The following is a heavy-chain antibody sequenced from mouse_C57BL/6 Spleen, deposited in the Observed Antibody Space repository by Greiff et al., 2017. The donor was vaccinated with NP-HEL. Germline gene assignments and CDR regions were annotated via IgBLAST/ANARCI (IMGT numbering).Heavy chain of an antibody. CDR2: IRSKSSNYAT. CDR1: GFTFNTYA. V-gene: IGHV10-3*01. J-gene: IGHJ2*01. Sequence: EVMLVESGGGLVQPKGSLKLSCAASGFTFNTYAMHWVRQAPGKGLEWVARIRSKSSNYATYYADSVKDRFTISTDDSQIMLYLQMNNLKTEDTALCYCVRGGSNYIDYWGQGTTLTVSS. CDR3: VRGGSNYIDY.